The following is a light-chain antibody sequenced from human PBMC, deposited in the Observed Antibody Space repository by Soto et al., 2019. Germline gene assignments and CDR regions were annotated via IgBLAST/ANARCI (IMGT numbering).Light chain of an antibody. CDR3: QQYNTWLYT. J-gene: IGKJ2*01. CDR2: SAS. CDR1: QSVGSN. Sequence: EIVMTQSPATLSVSPGERATLSCRASQSVGSNLAWYQHQPGQAPRLLISSASTRATAVPARFSGSGSGTEFTLTISSLQSEDFAVYYCQQYNTWLYTFGQGTKLEI. V-gene: IGKV3-15*01.